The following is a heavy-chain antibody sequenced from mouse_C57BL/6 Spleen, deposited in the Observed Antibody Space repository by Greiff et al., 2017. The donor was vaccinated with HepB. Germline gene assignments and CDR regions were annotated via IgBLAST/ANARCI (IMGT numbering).Heavy chain of an antibody. J-gene: IGHJ3*01. V-gene: IGHV1-55*01. CDR2: IYPGSGST. Sequence: QVHVKQPGAELVKPGASVKMSCKASGYTFTSYWITWVKQRPGQGLEWIGDIYPGSGSTNYNEKFKSKATLTVDTSSSTAYMQLSSLTSEDSAVYYCARCYYGSREAWFAYWGQGTLVTVSA. CDR1: GYTFTSYW. CDR3: ARCYYGSREAWFAY. D-gene: IGHD1-1*01.